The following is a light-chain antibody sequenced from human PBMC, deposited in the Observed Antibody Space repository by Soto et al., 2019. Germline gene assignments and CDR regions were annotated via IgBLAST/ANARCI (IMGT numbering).Light chain of an antibody. J-gene: IGKJ5*01. Sequence: EIVMTQSPATLSVSPGERVTLSCRASQSVGNNLAWYQQKPGQAPRLLMYGASTRATGFPARFSGSGSWTEFTLTISSLPSEYFSVYYCQHYNNWPPITVGQGTLLEIK. CDR3: QHYNNWPPIT. CDR2: GAS. V-gene: IGKV3-15*01. CDR1: QSVGNN.